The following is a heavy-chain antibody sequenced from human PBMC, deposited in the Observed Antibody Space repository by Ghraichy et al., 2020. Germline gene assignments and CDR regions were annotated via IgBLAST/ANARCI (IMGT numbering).Heavy chain of an antibody. D-gene: IGHD2-15*01. Sequence: LSLTCAASGFTVSYYSMNWLRQAPGKALEWVSYISSSSSPTYYADSVKGRFTISRDNAKNSLYLQMNSLRAEDTAVYYCARGDLGYCSGGSCYWFDPWGQGTLVTVSS. CDR3: ARGDLGYCSGGSCYWFDP. J-gene: IGHJ5*02. V-gene: IGHV3-48*01. CDR1: GFTVSYYS. CDR2: ISSSSSPT.